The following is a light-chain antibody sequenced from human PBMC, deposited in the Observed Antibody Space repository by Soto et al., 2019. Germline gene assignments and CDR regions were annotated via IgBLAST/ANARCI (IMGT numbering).Light chain of an antibody. CDR3: QQYGSSPPIT. CDR1: QRVTSNY. J-gene: IGKJ5*01. CDR2: GSS. V-gene: IGKV3-20*01. Sequence: EIVLTQSPGTLSLSPGERATLSCGASQRVTSNYLAWYQQKPGQAPRLLIYGSSTRATGIPDRFSGSGSGTDFTLTISRLEPEDFAVYYCQQYGSSPPITFGQGTRLEIK.